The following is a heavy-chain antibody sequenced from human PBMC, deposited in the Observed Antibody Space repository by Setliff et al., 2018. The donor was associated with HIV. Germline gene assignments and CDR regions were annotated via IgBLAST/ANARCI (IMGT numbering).Heavy chain of an antibody. J-gene: IGHJ4*02. CDR1: AFTFNKYA. D-gene: IGHD3-3*02. CDR2: ISDTGDYI. V-gene: IGHV3-23*01. Sequence: SLRLSCTASAFTFNKYAMAWVRQAPGKGLEWVPAISDTGDYIYYAVSVKGRFTISRDNSADTVYLQMTGLRAEATAVYYCAKEPRAFSHFLDYWGQRAVVAVSS. CDR3: AKEPRAFSHFLDY.